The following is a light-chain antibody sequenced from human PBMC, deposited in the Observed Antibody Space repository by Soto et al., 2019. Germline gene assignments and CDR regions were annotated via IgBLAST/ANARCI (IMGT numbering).Light chain of an antibody. V-gene: IGKV1-39*01. CDR3: QKSYSTPWT. CDR1: QSISSY. CDR2: AAS. Sequence: DIQMTHSPSSLSASVRYRVTITCRSSQSISSYLNWYQQKPGTAPKLLIYAASSLQSGVPSRFSGSGSVTDFTLTISSLQPEDFATYYCQKSYSTPWTFGQGTKVDIK. J-gene: IGKJ1*01.